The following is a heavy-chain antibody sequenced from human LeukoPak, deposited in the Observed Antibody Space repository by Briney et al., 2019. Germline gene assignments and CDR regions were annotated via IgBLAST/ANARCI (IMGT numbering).Heavy chain of an antibody. CDR3: ARARSGHKYIVVVTALRLYYMDV. CDR2: MNPNSGNT. CDR1: GYTFTSYD. Sequence: ASVKVSCKASGYTFTSYDINWVRQATGQGLEWMGWMNPNSGNTGYAQKFQGRVTMTRNTSISTAYMELSSLRSEDTAMYYCARARSGHKYIVVVTALRLYYMDVWGKGTTVTISS. V-gene: IGHV1-8*01. J-gene: IGHJ6*03. D-gene: IGHD2-21*02.